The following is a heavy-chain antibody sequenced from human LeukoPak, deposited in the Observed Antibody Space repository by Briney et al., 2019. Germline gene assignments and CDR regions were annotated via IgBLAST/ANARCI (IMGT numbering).Heavy chain of an antibody. CDR2: IRGDGGST. Sequence: PGGSLRLYCAASGFTFEDYAMHWVRQASGKVLEYVSLIRGDGGSTYYADSVKERFTISRDNRKNSLYLQMNSLRTEDTALYYGAKDMPGGQRITMVRGVMVGYYYYGMDVWGQGTTVTVSS. V-gene: IGHV3-43*02. CDR1: GFTFEDYA. CDR3: AKDMPGGQRITMVRGVMVGYYYYGMDV. J-gene: IGHJ6*02. D-gene: IGHD3-10*01.